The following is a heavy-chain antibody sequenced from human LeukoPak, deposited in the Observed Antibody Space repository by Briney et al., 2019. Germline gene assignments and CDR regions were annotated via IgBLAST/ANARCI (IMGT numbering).Heavy chain of an antibody. CDR1: GYSISSGYY. CDR2: IYHSGST. Sequence: PSETLSLTCTVSGYSISSGYYWGWIRQPPGKGLEWIGSIYHSGSTYYNPSLKSRVTISVDTSKNQFSLKLSSVTAADTAVYYCARDTSGSSQPPAFDPWGQGTLVTVSS. J-gene: IGHJ5*02. CDR3: ARDTSGSSQPPAFDP. V-gene: IGHV4-38-2*02. D-gene: IGHD1-26*01.